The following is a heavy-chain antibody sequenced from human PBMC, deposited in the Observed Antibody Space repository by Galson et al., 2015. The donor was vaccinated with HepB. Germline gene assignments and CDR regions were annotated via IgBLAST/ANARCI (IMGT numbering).Heavy chain of an antibody. V-gene: IGHV3-21*01. CDR1: GFSLSNYN. D-gene: IGHD2-15*01. CDR3: ARVGYCSGGTCYGYNYYYMDV. Sequence: SLRLSCAASGFSLSNYNMNWVRQAPGKGLEWVSSISSSSSYIYYADSVKGRFTISRDNAKNSLYLQMNSLRVEDMAAYYCARVGYCSGGTCYGYNYYYMDVWGIGTTVTVSS. CDR2: ISSSSSYI. J-gene: IGHJ6*03.